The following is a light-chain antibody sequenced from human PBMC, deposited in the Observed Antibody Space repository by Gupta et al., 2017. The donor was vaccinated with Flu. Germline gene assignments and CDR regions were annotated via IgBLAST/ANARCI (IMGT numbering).Light chain of an antibody. V-gene: IGKV4-1*01. J-gene: IGKJ4*01. Sequence: SLGETATINCKSNQSGLSNSHNKNYLRWYQQKPGQPPKLLIYRVSTRESGVADRFSGSGSGTEFTLTISSLRTEDVAVYYCQQDADTPITFGGGTKVEIE. CDR2: RVS. CDR1: QSGLSNSHNKNY. CDR3: QQDADTPIT.